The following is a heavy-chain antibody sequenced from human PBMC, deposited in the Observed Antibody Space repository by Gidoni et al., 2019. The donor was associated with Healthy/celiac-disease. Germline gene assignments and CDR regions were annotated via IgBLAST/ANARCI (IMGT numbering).Heavy chain of an antibody. CDR2: ISGSGGST. CDR3: AARYYDILTGYQKWKVDY. Sequence: EVQLLESGGGLVQPGGSLRVACAAAGFTFSSYAMSWVRQAPGKGLEWVSAISGSGGSTYYADSVKGRFTISRDNSKNTLYLQMNSLRAEDTAVYYCAARYYDILTGYQKWKVDYWGQGTLVTVSS. CDR1: GFTFSSYA. V-gene: IGHV3-23*01. D-gene: IGHD3-9*01. J-gene: IGHJ4*02.